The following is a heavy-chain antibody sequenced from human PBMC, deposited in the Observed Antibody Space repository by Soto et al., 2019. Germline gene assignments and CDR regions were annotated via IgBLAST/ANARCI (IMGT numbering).Heavy chain of an antibody. V-gene: IGHV1-3*01. J-gene: IGHJ3*02. Sequence: ASVKVSCKASGYTFTSYAMHWVRQAPGQRLEWMGWINAGNGNTKYSQKFQGRVTITRDTSASTAYMELSSLRSEDTAVYYCAREAFWSGYSQEHDAFDIWGQGTMVTVS. CDR1: GYTFTSYA. CDR3: AREAFWSGYSQEHDAFDI. CDR2: INAGNGNT. D-gene: IGHD3-3*01.